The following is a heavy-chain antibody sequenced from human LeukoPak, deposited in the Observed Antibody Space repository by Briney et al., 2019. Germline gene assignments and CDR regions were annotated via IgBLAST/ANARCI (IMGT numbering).Heavy chain of an antibody. CDR3: AKGGYCSGGSCYWDY. CDR1: GFTFDDYA. J-gene: IGHJ4*02. V-gene: IGHV3-9*01. CDR2: ISWNSGSI. Sequence: GRSLRLSCAASGFTFDDYAMHWVRQAPGKGLEWVSSISWNSGSIGYADSVKGRFTISRDNAKNSLYLQMNSLRAEDTALYYCAKGGYCSGGSCYWDYWGQGTLVTVSS. D-gene: IGHD2-15*01.